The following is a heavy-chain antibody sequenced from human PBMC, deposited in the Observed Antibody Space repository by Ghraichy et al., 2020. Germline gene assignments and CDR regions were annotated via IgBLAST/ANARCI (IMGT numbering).Heavy chain of an antibody. Sequence: SETLSLTCTVSGGSISSGGYYWSWIRQHPGKGLEWIGYIYYSGSTYYNPSLKSRVTISVDTSKNQFSLKLSSVTAADTAVYYCARDPYSGSYYDDAFDIWGQGTMVTVSS. V-gene: IGHV4-31*03. CDR2: IYYSGST. CDR1: GGSISSGGYY. J-gene: IGHJ3*02. D-gene: IGHD1-26*01. CDR3: ARDPYSGSYYDDAFDI.